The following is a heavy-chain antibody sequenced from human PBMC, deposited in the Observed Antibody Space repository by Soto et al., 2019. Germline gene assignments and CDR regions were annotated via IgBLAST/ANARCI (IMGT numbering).Heavy chain of an antibody. CDR3: AKDLMGYYGSGSYSYNWFDP. D-gene: IGHD3-10*01. V-gene: IGHV3-23*01. J-gene: IGHJ5*02. CDR1: GFTFSSYA. Sequence: HPGGSLRLSCAASGFTFSSYAMSWVRQAPGKGLEWVSAISGSGGSTYYADSVKGRFTISRDNSKNTLYLQMNSLRAEDTAVYYCAKDLMGYYGSGSYSYNWFDPWGQGTLVTVSS. CDR2: ISGSGGST.